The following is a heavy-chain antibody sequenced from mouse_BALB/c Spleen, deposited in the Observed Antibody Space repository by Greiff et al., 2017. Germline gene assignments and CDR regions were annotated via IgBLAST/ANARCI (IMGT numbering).Heavy chain of an antibody. J-gene: IGHJ4*01. CDR1: GFSLTSYG. V-gene: IGHV2-3*01. Sequence: QVQLQQSGPGLVAPSQSLSITCTVSGFSLTSYGVSWVRQPPGKGLEWLGVIWGDGSTNYHSALISRLSISKDNSKSQVFLKLNSLQTDDTATYYCAKQGIYYYGSSYGYYAMDYWGQGTSVTVSS. CDR3: AKQGIYYYGSSYGYYAMDY. CDR2: IWGDGST. D-gene: IGHD1-1*01.